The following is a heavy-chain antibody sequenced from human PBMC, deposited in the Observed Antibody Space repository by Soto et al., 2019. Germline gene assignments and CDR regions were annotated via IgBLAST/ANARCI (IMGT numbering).Heavy chain of an antibody. CDR3: ARSLDRGYSYGSLGY. Sequence: PSETLSLTCAVYGGSISSYYWSWIRQPPGKGLEWIGYIYYSGSTNYNPSLKSRVTISVDTSKNQFSLKLSSVTAADTAVYYCARSLDRGYSYGSLGYWGQGTLVTVSS. D-gene: IGHD5-18*01. V-gene: IGHV4-59*01. CDR2: IYYSGST. J-gene: IGHJ4*02. CDR1: GGSISSYY.